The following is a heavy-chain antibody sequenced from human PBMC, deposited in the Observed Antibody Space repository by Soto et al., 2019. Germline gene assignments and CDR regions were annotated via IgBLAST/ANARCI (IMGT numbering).Heavy chain of an antibody. CDR1: GGSISSGCYS. J-gene: IGHJ6*02. CDR3: ARVTRDDFWSGYAYYGMDV. CDR2: IYHSRST. Sequence: SETLSLICAVSGGSISSGCYSWSWIRQPPGKGLEWIGYIYHSRSTYYNPSLKIRVTRSVDRSKNPFSLKLSSVTAADTAVYYCARVTRDDFWSGYAYYGMDVWGQGTTVTVSS. D-gene: IGHD3-3*01. V-gene: IGHV4-30-2*01.